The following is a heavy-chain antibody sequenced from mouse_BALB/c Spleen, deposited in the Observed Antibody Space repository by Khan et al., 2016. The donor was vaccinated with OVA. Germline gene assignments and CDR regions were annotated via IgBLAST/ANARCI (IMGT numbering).Heavy chain of an antibody. CDR1: GFNIKDTY. CDR2: IDPANGYT. CDR3: DSPSWFAY. V-gene: IGHV14-3*02. Sequence: VQLKQSGAELVKPGASVKLSCTASGFNIKDTYMHWVKQRPEQGLEWIGRIDPANGYTKYDPKFQGKATITADTSSNTAYLQLSSLTSEDTAVYYCDSPSWFAYWGQGTLVTVSA. J-gene: IGHJ3*01.